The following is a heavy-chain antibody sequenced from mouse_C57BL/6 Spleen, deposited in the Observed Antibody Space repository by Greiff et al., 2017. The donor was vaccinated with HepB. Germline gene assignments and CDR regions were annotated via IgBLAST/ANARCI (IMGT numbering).Heavy chain of an antibody. CDR2: ISSGSSNI. Sequence: EVHLVESGGGLVKPGGSLKLSCAASGFTFSDYGMHWVRQAPEKGLEWVAYISSGSSNIYYADTVKGRFTISRDNAKNTLFLQMTSLRSEDTAMYYCARPTMIGGFAYWGQGTLVTVSA. CDR1: GFTFSDYG. V-gene: IGHV5-17*01. J-gene: IGHJ3*01. D-gene: IGHD2-4*01. CDR3: ARPTMIGGFAY.